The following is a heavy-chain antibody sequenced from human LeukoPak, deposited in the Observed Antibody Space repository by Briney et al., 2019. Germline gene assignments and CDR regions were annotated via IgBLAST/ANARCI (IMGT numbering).Heavy chain of an antibody. J-gene: IGHJ4*02. CDR3: AKDAQRGFDYSNSLEY. CDR1: GFTYSHFG. CDR2: IWSDGSEK. D-gene: IGHD4-11*01. V-gene: IGHV3-33*06. Sequence: PGGSLRPSCAASGFTYSHFGMHWVRQAPGKGLEWVAVIWSDGSEKYYGDAVKGRFTISRDNSRNTLYLQMNNLRDDDTAVYFCAKDAQRGFDYSNSLEYWGQGTLVIVSS.